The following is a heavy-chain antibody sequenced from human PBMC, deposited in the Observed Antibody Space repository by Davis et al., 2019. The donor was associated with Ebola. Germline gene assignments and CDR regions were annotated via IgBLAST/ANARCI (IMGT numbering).Heavy chain of an antibody. V-gene: IGHV3-49*03. Sequence: GESLKISCTASGFTFGDYAMSWFRQAPGKGLEWVGFIRSKAYGGTTEYAASVKGRFTISRDDSKSIAYLQMNSLRTEDTALYYCAKDIQLVYDTSGFDYWGQGTLVTVSS. CDR2: IRSKAYGGTT. J-gene: IGHJ4*02. D-gene: IGHD3-22*01. CDR1: GFTFGDYA. CDR3: AKDIQLVYDTSGFDY.